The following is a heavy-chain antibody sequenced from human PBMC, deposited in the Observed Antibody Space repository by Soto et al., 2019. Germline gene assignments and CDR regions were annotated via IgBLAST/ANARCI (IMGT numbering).Heavy chain of an antibody. CDR2: IIPILGIT. J-gene: IGHJ4*02. V-gene: IGHV1-69*08. D-gene: IGHD3-10*01. CDR3: ARDSYYYVSSKGGGY. Sequence: QVQLVQSGAEVRKPGSSVKVSCKASGDTFDSYTLSWVRQAPGQGLEWMGRIIPILGITNYALRCQGRVTLTADMSTSTAYMELSGLRSGATAIYFCARDSYYYVSSKGGGYWGQGTLVTVSS. CDR1: GDTFDSYT.